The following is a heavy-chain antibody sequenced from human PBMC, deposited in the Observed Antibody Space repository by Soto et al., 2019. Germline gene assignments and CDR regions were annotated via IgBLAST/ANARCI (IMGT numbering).Heavy chain of an antibody. CDR1: GLELRTTGVG. CDR3: VQSRCGGDCLEIYSSHAYNGLDV. V-gene: IGHV2-5*02. Sequence: QVTLKESGPTLVKPTQTLTLTCTVSGLELRTTGVGVGGVRQPPGKALEWLALLYWDDDQRYSPSLRSRLTIAKDISEKQVVLTMTNMDTVDTATYYCVQSRCGGDCLEIYSSHAYNGLDVWGQGTTVTVSS. D-gene: IGHD2-21*02. CDR2: LYWDDDQ. J-gene: IGHJ6*02.